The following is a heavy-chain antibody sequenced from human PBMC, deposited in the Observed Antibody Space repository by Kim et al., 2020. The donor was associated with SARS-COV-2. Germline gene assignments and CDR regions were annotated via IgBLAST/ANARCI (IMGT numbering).Heavy chain of an antibody. Sequence: SETLSLTCTVSGYSISSGYYWGWIRQPPGKGLEWIGSIYHSGSTYYNPSLKSRVTISVDTSKNQFSLKLSSVTAADTAVYYCARNSVDIVVVPAAIDWFDPWGQGTLVTVSS. J-gene: IGHJ5*02. CDR2: IYHSGST. CDR1: GYSISSGYY. V-gene: IGHV4-38-2*02. D-gene: IGHD2-2*01. CDR3: ARNSVDIVVVPAAIDWFDP.